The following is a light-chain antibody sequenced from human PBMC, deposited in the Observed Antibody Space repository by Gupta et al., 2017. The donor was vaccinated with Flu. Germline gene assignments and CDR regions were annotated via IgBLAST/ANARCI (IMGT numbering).Light chain of an antibody. Sequence: DLQMPPSPSTLSASVGDRVTITCRASQCISSWLPWYQQKPGKAPTLLIYTASSLQRGGPSRFRGSGSGTKCSLTISSLQLDDFATYYCQQDNSYPRTFGQGTKLEIK. CDR1: QCISSW. J-gene: IGKJ2*01. V-gene: IGKV1-5*03. CDR2: TAS. CDR3: QQDNSYPRT.